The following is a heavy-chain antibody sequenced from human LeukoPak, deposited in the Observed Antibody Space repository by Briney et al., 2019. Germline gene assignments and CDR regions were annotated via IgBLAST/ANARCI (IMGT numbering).Heavy chain of an antibody. Sequence: GGSLRLSCAASGFTLSSYAMHWVRQAPGKGLEWVAVISYDGSNKWDADSVKGRFTISRDNSKNTLYLQMNSLRAEDTAVYYCARDMYSGSYSVGYWGQGTLVTVSS. V-gene: IGHV3-30*04. CDR1: GFTLSSYA. CDR3: ARDMYSGSYSVGY. J-gene: IGHJ4*02. D-gene: IGHD1-26*01. CDR2: ISYDGSNK.